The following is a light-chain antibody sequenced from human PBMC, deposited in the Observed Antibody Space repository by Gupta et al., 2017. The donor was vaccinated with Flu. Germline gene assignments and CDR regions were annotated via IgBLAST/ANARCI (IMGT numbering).Light chain of an antibody. CDR3: QQRNSCPIT. CDR2: DAS. V-gene: IGKV3-11*01. CDR1: RSITRY. Sequence: PATLSLPPEQPATLSCRASRSITRYLAWIQQTPGQSPRLLNYDASTRATGAPARFSSSGSGTEFPLTISSREPEDFAVYYCQQRNSCPITFGRGTKVEIK. J-gene: IGKJ4*01.